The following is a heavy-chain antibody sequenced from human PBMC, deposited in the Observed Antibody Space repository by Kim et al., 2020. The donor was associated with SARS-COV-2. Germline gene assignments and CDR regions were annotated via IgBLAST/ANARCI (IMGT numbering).Heavy chain of an antibody. D-gene: IGHD2-2*02. V-gene: IGHV1-18*04. CDR3: ARDSSSTSCYRVDV. CDR1: GYTFTSYG. CDR2: ISAYNGNT. J-gene: IGHJ6*02. Sequence: ASVKVSCKASGYTFTSYGISWVRQAPGQGLEWIGWISAYNGNTNYAQKLQGRVTMTTDTSTSTAYMELRSLRSDDTAVYYCARDSSSTSCYRVDVWGQGTTVTVSS.